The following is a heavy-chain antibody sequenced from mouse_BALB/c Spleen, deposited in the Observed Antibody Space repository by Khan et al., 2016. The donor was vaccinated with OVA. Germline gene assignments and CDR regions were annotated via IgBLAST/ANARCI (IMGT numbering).Heavy chain of an antibody. D-gene: IGHD1-1*02. V-gene: IGHV2-2*02. Sequence: QVQLQQSGPGLVQPSQSLSITCTVSGFSLTHYGVHWVRQSPGKGLEWLGVIWSGGFTDYHATFISRLNISKDNSMGQVFLKMNCLQANDTARYYCSRNRNGYIDSWCQGSNLTISS. CDR3: SRNRNGYIDS. CDR1: GFSLTHYG. CDR2: IWSGGFT. J-gene: IGHJ2*01.